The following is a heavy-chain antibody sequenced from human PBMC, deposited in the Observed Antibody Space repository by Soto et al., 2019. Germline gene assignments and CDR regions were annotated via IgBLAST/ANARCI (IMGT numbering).Heavy chain of an antibody. D-gene: IGHD3-3*01. V-gene: IGHV3-73*01. Sequence: GGSLRLSCAASGFTFSGSAMHWVRQASGKGLEWVGRIRSKPNNYATAYGASVKGRFTISRDDSKNTAYLQMNSLNTEDTAVYYCSRQASDFWSGKPQYYMGVWGKGPTVTVSS. CDR2: IRSKPNNYAT. CDR1: GFTFSGSA. J-gene: IGHJ6*03. CDR3: SRQASDFWSGKPQYYMGV.